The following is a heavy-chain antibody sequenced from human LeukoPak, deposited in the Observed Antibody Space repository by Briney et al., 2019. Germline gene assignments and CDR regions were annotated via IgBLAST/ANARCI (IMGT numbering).Heavy chain of an antibody. CDR1: GDSITTNSYW. CDR3: AKSGHSYYYTPGDFS. Sequence: SETLSLTCSISGDSITTNSYWWGWIRQSPGKGLQWIGGIYSSGNSYYNPSLKSRATISPDTSKNQYSLRLTSVIASDTAVYYCAKSGHSYYYTPGDFSWGQGTLVTVSS. J-gene: IGHJ5*02. CDR2: IYSSGNS. D-gene: IGHD3-22*01. V-gene: IGHV4-39*01.